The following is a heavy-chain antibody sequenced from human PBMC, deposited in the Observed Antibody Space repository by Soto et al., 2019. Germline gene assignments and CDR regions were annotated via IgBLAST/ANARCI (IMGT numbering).Heavy chain of an antibody. V-gene: IGHV1-2*04. D-gene: IGHD2-8*01. J-gene: IGHJ6*02. CDR1: GYGLTNNL. Sequence: QVQLVQSGPGVRNPGASVKVSGKAFGYGLTNNLFHWWEQAPGQGLEGWGRTTPKGGGTSTAQKFQGWVTMTTDTSISTASMELTRLTSDDTAIYYCARGDSTDCSNGVCSFFYNHDMDVWGQGTTVTVSS. CDR3: ARGDSTDCSNGVCSFFYNHDMDV. CDR2: TTPKGGGT.